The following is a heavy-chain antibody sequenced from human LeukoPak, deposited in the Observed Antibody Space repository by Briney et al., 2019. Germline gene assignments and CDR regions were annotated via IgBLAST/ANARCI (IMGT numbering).Heavy chain of an antibody. V-gene: IGHV3-48*03. CDR2: ISSSGSTI. J-gene: IGHJ4*02. D-gene: IGHD5-18*01. Sequence: PGGSLRLSCAASGLTFSSYEMNWVRQAPGKGLEWVSYISSSGSTIYYADSVKGRFTISRDNAKNSLYLQMNSLRAEDTAVYYCARAPTAYSYGLDYWGQGTLVTVSS. CDR1: GLTFSSYE. CDR3: ARAPTAYSYGLDY.